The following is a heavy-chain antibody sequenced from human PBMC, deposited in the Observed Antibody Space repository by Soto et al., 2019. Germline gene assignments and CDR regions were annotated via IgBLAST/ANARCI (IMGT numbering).Heavy chain of an antibody. Sequence: SETLSLPCTVSGGSISSSSYYWGWIRQPPGKGLEWIGSIYYSGSTYYNPSLKSRVTISVDTSKNQFSLKLSSVTAADTAVYYCAREYYDFWSGYYTDWGQGTLVTVSS. J-gene: IGHJ4*02. CDR3: AREYYDFWSGYYTD. D-gene: IGHD3-3*01. CDR1: GGSISSSSYY. CDR2: IYYSGST. V-gene: IGHV4-39*01.